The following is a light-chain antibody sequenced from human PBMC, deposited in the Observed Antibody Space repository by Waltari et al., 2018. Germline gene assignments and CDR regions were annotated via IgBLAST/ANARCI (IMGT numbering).Light chain of an antibody. Sequence: QSTLTQPASVSGSPGQSITISCTGTSSDIGASNYVSWYQQHPDKAPKLMIYDVTYRPSGFLHRFPGSNSATPASLTISGLQPEAEADYYCASYTTITTLGDVIFGGGTKLTVL. V-gene: IGLV2-14*03. J-gene: IGLJ2*01. CDR1: SSDIGASNY. CDR3: ASYTTITTLGDVI. CDR2: DVT.